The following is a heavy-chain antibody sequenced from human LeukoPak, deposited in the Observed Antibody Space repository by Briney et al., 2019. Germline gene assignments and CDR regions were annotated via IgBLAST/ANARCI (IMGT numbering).Heavy chain of an antibody. D-gene: IGHD4-17*01. J-gene: IGHJ4*02. V-gene: IGHV3-23*01. CDR3: ANPMSPTVDFDY. Sequence: GGSLRLSCAASGFTFSSYAMSWVRQAPGKGLEWVSAISGSGGSTYYADSVKGRFTISRDNSKNTLYLQMNSLRAEDTAVYYCANPMSPTVDFDYWGQGTLVTVSS. CDR1: GFTFSSYA. CDR2: ISGSGGST.